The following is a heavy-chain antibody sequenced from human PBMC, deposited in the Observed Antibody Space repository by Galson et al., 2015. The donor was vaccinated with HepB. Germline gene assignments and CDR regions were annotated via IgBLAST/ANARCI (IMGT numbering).Heavy chain of an antibody. CDR1: GFTFSNSA. Sequence: SVKVSCKASGFTFSNSAIQWVRQARGQRLEWIGWIIIGSGHTNYAQKVQERVTITRDMSTSTAYMELSSLTSEDTAVYYCAAELYGITTTCCTFGHWGQGTLVTVSS. J-gene: IGHJ4*02. CDR2: IIIGSGHT. D-gene: IGHD2-2*02. V-gene: IGHV1-58*02. CDR3: AAELYGITTTCCTFGH.